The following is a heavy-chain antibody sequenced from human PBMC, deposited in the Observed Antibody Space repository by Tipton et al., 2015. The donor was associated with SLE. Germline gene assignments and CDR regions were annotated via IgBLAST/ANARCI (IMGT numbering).Heavy chain of an antibody. CDR2: IYYSGST. D-gene: IGHD2-15*01. Sequence: TLSLTCTVSGGSISSYYWSWIRQPPGKGLEWIGYIYYSGSTNYNPSLKSRVTISVDTSENQFSLKLSSVTAADTAVYYCARVPVARHYFDYWGQGPLVTVSS. J-gene: IGHJ4*02. CDR1: GGSISSYY. CDR3: ARVPVARHYFDY. V-gene: IGHV4-59*01.